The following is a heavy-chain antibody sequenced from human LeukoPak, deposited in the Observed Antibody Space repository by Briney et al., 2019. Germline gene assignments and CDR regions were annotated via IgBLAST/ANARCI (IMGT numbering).Heavy chain of an antibody. CDR3: AKDMTGAYCGGDCYPDFDY. CDR2: ISGDGGST. CDR1: GFTFTSYW. D-gene: IGHD2-21*02. Sequence: GGSLRLSCAASGFTFTSYWMTWVRQAPGKGLEWVSLISGDGGSTYYADSVKGRFTISRDNSKNSLYLQMNSLRTEDTALYYCAKDMTGAYCGGDCYPDFDYWGQGTLVTVSS. J-gene: IGHJ4*02. V-gene: IGHV3-43*02.